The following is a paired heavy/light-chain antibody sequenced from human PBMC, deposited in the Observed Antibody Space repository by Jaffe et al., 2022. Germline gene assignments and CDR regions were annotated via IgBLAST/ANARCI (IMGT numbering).Heavy chain of an antibody. CDR1: GFSFSNYG. J-gene: IGHJ3*02. CDR3: AKGVLPGRYGSFDI. CDR2: IRSDGSNK. Sequence: QVQLVESGGGVVQSGGSLRLSCAASGFSFSNYGMHWVRQAPGKGLEWVAFIRSDGSNKDYADSVKGRFTISRDNSKKTLYLQMDSLRTEDTAVYYCAKGVLPGRYGSFDIWGQGTLVTVSS. V-gene: IGHV3-30*02. D-gene: IGHD5-18*01.
Light chain of an antibody. Sequence: EIVMTQSPATLSVSPGERATLSCRASQSVSSSLAWYQQKPGQSPRLLIYGASTRATGIPARFSGSGSGTEFTLTISSLQSEDFAVYYCQQYNNWPPLTFGGGTKVEIK. CDR1: QSVSSS. CDR2: GAS. V-gene: IGKV3-15*01. J-gene: IGKJ4*01. CDR3: QQYNNWPPLT.